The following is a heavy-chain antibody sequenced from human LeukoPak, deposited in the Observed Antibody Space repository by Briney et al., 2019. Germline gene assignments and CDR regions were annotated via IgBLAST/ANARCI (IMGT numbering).Heavy chain of an antibody. J-gene: IGHJ4*02. V-gene: IGHV3-9*03. D-gene: IGHD3-3*01. CDR2: ISWNSGSI. CDR1: GFTFDDYA. CDR3: AKGRGITIFGVVIH. Sequence: GRSLRLSCAASGFTFDDYAMHWVRQAPGKGLEWVSGISWNSGSIGYADSVKGRFTISRDKAKNSLYLQMNSLRAEDMALYYCAKGRGITIFGVVIHWGQGTLVTVSS.